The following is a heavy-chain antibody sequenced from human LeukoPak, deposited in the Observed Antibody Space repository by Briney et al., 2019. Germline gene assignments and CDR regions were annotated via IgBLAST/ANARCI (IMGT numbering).Heavy chain of an antibody. CDR1: GFTVSSNY. CDR3: ARDYYDILTANRQTKSSYFDY. CDR2: IYSGDNT. J-gene: IGHJ4*02. D-gene: IGHD3-9*01. Sequence: GGSLRRSCVASGFTVSSNYMSWVRQAPGKGLEWVSVIYSGDNTYYVDSVKGRFTISRDSSKSTLYLQMNSLRAEDTAVYYCARDYYDILTANRQTKSSYFDYWGQGTLVAVSS. V-gene: IGHV3-66*01.